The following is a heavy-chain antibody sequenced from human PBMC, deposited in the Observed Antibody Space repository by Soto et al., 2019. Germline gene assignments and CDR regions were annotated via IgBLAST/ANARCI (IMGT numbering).Heavy chain of an antibody. V-gene: IGHV1-69*13. D-gene: IGHD3-22*01. J-gene: IGHJ6*02. CDR2: IIPIFGTA. CDR1: GGTFSSYA. Sequence: SVKVSCKASGGTFSSYAISWVRQAPGQGLEWMGGIIPIFGTANYAQKFQGRVTIAADESTSTAYMELSSLRSEDTAVYYCARAWALSSDYYDSSGSYIPPPSYYYGMDVWGQGTTVTVSS. CDR3: ARAWALSSDYYDSSGSYIPPPSYYYGMDV.